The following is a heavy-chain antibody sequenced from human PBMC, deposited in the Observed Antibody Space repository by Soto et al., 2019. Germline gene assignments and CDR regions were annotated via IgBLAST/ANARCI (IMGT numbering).Heavy chain of an antibody. Sequence: QVQLVQSGGEVKKPGASVTVACKASGYTFINYHITWVRQAPGQGLEWMAWINTSTGMTDYAQRFQGGTTMTRDTTTSTAYMELRNLGSDDTAVYFCAKSPRGEMATDWGQGTLVTVSS. CDR1: GYTFINYH. V-gene: IGHV1-18*01. CDR2: INTSTGMT. J-gene: IGHJ4*02. CDR3: AKSPRGEMATD. D-gene: IGHD5-12*01.